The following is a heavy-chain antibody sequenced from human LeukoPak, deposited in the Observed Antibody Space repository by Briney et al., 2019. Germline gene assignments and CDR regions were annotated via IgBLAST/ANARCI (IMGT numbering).Heavy chain of an antibody. D-gene: IGHD3-22*01. Sequence: ASVKVSCKASGGTFSSYAISWVRQAPGQRFEWMGWINAGNGNTKYSQKFQGRVTITRDTSASTAYMELSSLRSEDTAVYYCARLTYYYDSSGQNWFDPCGQGTLVTVSS. V-gene: IGHV1-3*01. CDR2: INAGNGNT. CDR1: GGTFSSYA. J-gene: IGHJ5*02. CDR3: ARLTYYYDSSGQNWFDP.